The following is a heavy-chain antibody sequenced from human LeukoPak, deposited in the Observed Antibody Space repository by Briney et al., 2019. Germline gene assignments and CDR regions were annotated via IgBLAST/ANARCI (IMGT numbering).Heavy chain of an antibody. CDR3: ARVGAVAGFEY. J-gene: IGHJ4*02. CDR2: IYHSGST. V-gene: IGHV4-38-2*01. Sequence: SETLSLTCAVSGYSISSGYYWGWIRQPPGKGLELSGSIYHSGSTYYNPSLKRRVTISVDTYKNQFSLKLRSVTDADTAVYYCARVGAVAGFEYWGQGTVVRVSS. CDR1: GYSISSGYY. D-gene: IGHD6-19*01.